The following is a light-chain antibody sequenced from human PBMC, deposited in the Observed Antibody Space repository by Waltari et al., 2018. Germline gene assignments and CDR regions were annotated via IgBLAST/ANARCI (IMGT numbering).Light chain of an antibody. J-gene: IGLJ2*01. CDR2: EVT. CDR1: SPDIGVYNY. V-gene: IGLV2-8*01. Sequence: QSALTQPPSASGSPGQSVTISCTGTSPDIGVYNYVSWYQQHPGKAPKLLIYEVTERPQGVPVRFSGSKSGNTASLTVSGLQGEDEADYYCASFAGSNNLFGGGTKLTVL. CDR3: ASFAGSNNL.